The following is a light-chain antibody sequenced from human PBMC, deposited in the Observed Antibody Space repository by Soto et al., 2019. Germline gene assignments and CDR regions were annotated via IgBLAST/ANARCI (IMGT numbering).Light chain of an antibody. CDR1: QSVLYSSNNKNY. J-gene: IGKJ5*01. V-gene: IGKV4-1*01. CDR3: QQYYSTLIT. Sequence: DIVMTQSPDSLAVSLGERATINCKSSQSVLYSSNNKNYLAWYKQKPGQPPKLLISWASTRESGVPDRFSGSGSGTNFTLTISSLQAEDVAVYYCQQYYSTLITFGHGTRLEIK. CDR2: WAS.